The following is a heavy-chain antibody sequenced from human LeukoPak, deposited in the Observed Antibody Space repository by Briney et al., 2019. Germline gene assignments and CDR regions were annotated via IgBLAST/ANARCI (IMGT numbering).Heavy chain of an antibody. CDR1: GFTFSSYG. CDR3: ARSPVRHYETDC. D-gene: IGHD3-22*01. J-gene: IGHJ4*02. V-gene: IGHV3-33*01. Sequence: GGSLRLSCAASGFTFSSYGMHWVRQAPGKGLEWVAVIWYDGSNKYYADSVKGRFTISRDNSKNTVYLQMNSLRAEDTAVYYCARSPVRHYETDCWGQGTLVTVSS. CDR2: IWYDGSNK.